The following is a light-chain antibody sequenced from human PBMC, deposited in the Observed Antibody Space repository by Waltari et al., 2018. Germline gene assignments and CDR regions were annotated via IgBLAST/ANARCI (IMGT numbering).Light chain of an antibody. CDR2: GVG. Sequence: SSDMTQDPAVSVALGQTVRLTCQGDSLRQNFARWYQQKPGQAPVLVIFGVGNRPSGIPDRFSGSNSGQTSLLTITGAQAADEADYYCNSRDITGQHWVFGGGTRLTVL. CDR3: NSRDITGQHWV. J-gene: IGLJ3*02. CDR1: SLRQNF. V-gene: IGLV3-19*01.